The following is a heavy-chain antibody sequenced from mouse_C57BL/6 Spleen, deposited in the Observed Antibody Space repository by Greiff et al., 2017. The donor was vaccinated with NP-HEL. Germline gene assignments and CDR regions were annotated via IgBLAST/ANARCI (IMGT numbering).Heavy chain of an antibody. CDR3: ARRDGYFRYFDV. CDR1: GYSITSGYD. D-gene: IGHD2-3*01. V-gene: IGHV3-1*01. J-gene: IGHJ1*03. CDR2: ISYSGST. Sequence: VQLKESGPGMVKPSQSLSLTCTVTGYSITSGYDWHWIRHFPGNKLEWMGYISYSGSTNYNPSLKSRISITHDTSKNHFFLKLNSVTTEDTATYYCARRDGYFRYFDVWGTGTTVTVSS.